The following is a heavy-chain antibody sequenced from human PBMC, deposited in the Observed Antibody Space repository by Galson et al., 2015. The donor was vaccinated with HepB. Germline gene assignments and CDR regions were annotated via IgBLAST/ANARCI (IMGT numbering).Heavy chain of an antibody. CDR2: INAGNGNT. V-gene: IGHV1-3*01. D-gene: IGHD3-22*01. J-gene: IGHJ6*02. Sequence: SVKVSCKASGHTFTSYAMHWVRQAPGQRLEWMGWINAGNGNTKYSQKFQGRVTITRDTSASTAYMELSSLRSEDTAVYYCARGGGTMIVVVITQRGGDYYYGMDIWGQGTTVTVSS. CDR1: GHTFTSYA. CDR3: ARGGGTMIVVVITQRGGDYYYGMDI.